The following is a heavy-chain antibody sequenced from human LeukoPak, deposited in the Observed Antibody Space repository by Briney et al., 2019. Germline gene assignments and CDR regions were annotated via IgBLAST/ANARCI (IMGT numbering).Heavy chain of an antibody. CDR1: GFTFSRYW. V-gene: IGHV3-74*01. CDR2: INIDGSGT. CDR3: AKVRPGYYYMDV. J-gene: IGHJ6*03. Sequence: GGSLRLSCAASGFTFSRYWMHWVRQAPGKGLVWVSRINIDGSGTSYADSVRGRFTISRDKAKNTLYLQMNSLRAEDTAVYYCAKVRPGYYYMDVWGKGTTVTVSS. D-gene: IGHD7-27*01.